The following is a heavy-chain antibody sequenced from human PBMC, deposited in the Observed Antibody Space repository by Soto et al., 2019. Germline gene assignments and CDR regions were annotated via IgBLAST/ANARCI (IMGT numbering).Heavy chain of an antibody. V-gene: IGHV3-30-3*01. CDR3: ARDIAASGNTCPAP. CDR2: ISYDGSIK. J-gene: IGHJ5*02. D-gene: IGHD6-13*01. CDR1: GFTFSNYA. Sequence: GGSLRLSCATSGFTFSNYAMHWVRQAPGKGLEWVAVISYDGSIKYYADSVKGRFTISRDHSKNTLYLQLNSLGLEDTAVYYCARDIAASGNTCPAPWGRGTLVPVSS.